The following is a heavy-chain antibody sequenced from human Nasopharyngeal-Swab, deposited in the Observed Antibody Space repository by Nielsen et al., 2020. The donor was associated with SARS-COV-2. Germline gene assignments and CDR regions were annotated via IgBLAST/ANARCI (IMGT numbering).Heavy chain of an antibody. Sequence: ASVKVSCKSSGYTFTGYYIHWRRQAPGQGLQWMGRINPDSGGTNSAQQFQGRVTMTRDTSISTAYMELSRLRSDDTAVYYCARGGNNWNDYWGQGTLVTVSS. J-gene: IGHJ4*02. CDR2: INPDSGGT. CDR1: GYTFTGYY. V-gene: IGHV1-2*06. CDR3: ARGGNNWNDY. D-gene: IGHD1-20*01.